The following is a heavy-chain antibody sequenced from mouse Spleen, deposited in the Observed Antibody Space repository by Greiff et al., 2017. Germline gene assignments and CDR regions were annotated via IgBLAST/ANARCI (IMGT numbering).Heavy chain of an antibody. V-gene: IGHV1-52*01. J-gene: IGHJ4*01. CDR2: IDPSDSET. Sequence: QVQLQQPGAELVRPGSSVKLSCKASGYTFTSYWMHWVKQRPIQGLEWIGNIDPSDSETHYNQKFKDKATLTVDKSSSTAYMQLSSLTSEDSAVYYCAKDGTGGYYAMDYRGQGTSVTVSS. CDR1: GYTFTSYW. CDR3: AKDGTGGYYAMDY. D-gene: IGHD2-1*01.